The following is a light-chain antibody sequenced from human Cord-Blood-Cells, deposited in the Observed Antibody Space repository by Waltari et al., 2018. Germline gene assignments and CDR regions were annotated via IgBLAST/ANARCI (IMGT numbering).Light chain of an antibody. CDR3: AAWDDSLSGRV. J-gene: IGLJ3*02. Sequence: QSVLTQPPSASGTPGQRVTISCSGSSSNIGRNYVYWYQQLQGTAPKLLIYRNNQRPSGVPDRFSGSKSGTSASLAISGLRSEDEADYYCAAWDDSLSGRVFGGGTKLTVL. CDR2: RNN. V-gene: IGLV1-47*01. CDR1: SSNIGRNY.